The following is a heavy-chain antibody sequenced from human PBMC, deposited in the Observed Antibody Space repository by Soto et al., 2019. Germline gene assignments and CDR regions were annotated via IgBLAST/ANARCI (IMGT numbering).Heavy chain of an antibody. D-gene: IGHD3-10*01. J-gene: IGHJ4*02. V-gene: IGHV3-74*01. CDR2: INRDGSTT. CDR1: GFTFNDHW. Sequence: EVQVVESGGGLVQPGGSLRLSCAGSGFTFNDHWMHWVRQGPGKGLEWVSRINRDGSTTTYADSVKGRFTISRDNAKNTLYLQMNSLRPEDTAFYYCAKGRRGTVGYYFDYWGQGTLVTVSS. CDR3: AKGRRGTVGYYFDY.